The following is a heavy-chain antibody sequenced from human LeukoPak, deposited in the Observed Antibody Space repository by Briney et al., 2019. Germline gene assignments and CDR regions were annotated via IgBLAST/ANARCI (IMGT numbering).Heavy chain of an antibody. CDR1: GDSIRTNNYF. D-gene: IGHD1-26*01. CDR2: ISYNGIT. Sequence: PSETLSLTCSVSGDSIRTNNYFWGWIRQPPGMGLEWIGSISYNGITYYNPSLKSRASVSVDTSKNQFSLNLNSVTAADTAIYYCARRPGHTWDMGNWFDPWGQGTLNTVSS. V-gene: IGHV4-39*01. J-gene: IGHJ5*02. CDR3: ARRPGHTWDMGNWFDP.